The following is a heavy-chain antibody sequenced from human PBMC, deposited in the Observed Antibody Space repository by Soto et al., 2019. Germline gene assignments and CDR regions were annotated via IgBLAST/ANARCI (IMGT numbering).Heavy chain of an antibody. J-gene: IGHJ6*02. CDR2: ISGSGDRT. D-gene: IGHD1-26*01. CDR1: GFTSGNHG. Sequence: GGMLGVWSAAAGFTSGNHGRSWVSQTPGKGLEWVSVISGSGDRTDYADSVKGRFTTSRDNSKNTLYLQMNSLRAEDTAVYYCAKDSPSGRHFRYNYGTAGRRQGTTV. V-gene: IGHV3-23*01. CDR3: AKDSPSGRHFRYNYGTAG.